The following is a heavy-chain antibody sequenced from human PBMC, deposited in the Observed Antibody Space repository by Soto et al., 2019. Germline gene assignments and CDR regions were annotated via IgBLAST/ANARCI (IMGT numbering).Heavy chain of an antibody. J-gene: IGHJ3*02. CDR1: GYTFTSYG. CDR2: ISAYNGNT. D-gene: IGHD6-19*01. V-gene: IGHV1-18*01. CDR3: ARDTGIAVAGPHAFDI. Sequence: QVQLVQSGAEVKKPGASVKVSCKASGYTFTSYGISWVRQAPGQGLEWMGWISAYNGNTNYAQNLQGRVTMTTDTXTXXAYLELRSLTSDDTAVYYCARDTGIAVAGPHAFDIWGQGTMVTVSS.